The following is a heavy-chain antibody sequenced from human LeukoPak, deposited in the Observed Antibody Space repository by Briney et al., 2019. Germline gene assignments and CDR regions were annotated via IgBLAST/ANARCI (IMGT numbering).Heavy chain of an antibody. CDR2: IYSGGTT. Sequence: GGSLRLSCAASGFTVSNNYMNWVRQAPGKGLEWVSLIYSGGTTYYADSVKGRFTISRDNSKNTLYLQMNSLRAEDTAVYYCARDSSRISYDFWSGYSGALDYWGQGTLVTVSS. D-gene: IGHD3-3*01. CDR1: GFTVSNNY. V-gene: IGHV3-53*01. CDR3: ARDSSRISYDFWSGYSGALDY. J-gene: IGHJ4*02.